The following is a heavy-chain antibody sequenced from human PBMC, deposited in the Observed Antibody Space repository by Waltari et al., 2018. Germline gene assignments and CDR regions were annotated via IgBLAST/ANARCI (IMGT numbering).Heavy chain of an antibody. CDR3: ARDSIVGATLEGGY. J-gene: IGHJ4*02. CDR1: GFTFSSYA. CDR2: ISYDGSNK. Sequence: QVQLVESGGGVVQPGRSLRLSCAASGFTFSSYAMTWVRQAPGKGLEWVAVISYDGSNKYYADSVKGRFTISRDNSKNTLYLQMNSLRAEDTAVYYCARDSIVGATLEGGYWGQGTLVTVSS. D-gene: IGHD1-26*01. V-gene: IGHV3-30-3*01.